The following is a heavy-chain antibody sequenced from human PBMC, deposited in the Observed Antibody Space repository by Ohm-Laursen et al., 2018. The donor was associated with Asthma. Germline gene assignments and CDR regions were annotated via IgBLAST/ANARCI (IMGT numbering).Heavy chain of an antibody. D-gene: IGHD3-3*02. CDR3: AKEGLLAARGAPKY. CDR1: GYTFTDHH. V-gene: IGHV1-2*06. J-gene: IGHJ4*02. Sequence: SVKVSCKASGYTFTDHHMHWVRQAPGQGLEWMGRINPNSGGTNYAQKFQGRVTMTRDTSISTAYMELSRLRSDDTAVYYCAKEGLLAARGAPKYWGQGTLVTVSS. CDR2: INPNSGGT.